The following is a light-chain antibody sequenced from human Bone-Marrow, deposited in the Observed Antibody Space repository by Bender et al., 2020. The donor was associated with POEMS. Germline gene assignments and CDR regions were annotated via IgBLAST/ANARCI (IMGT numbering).Light chain of an antibody. CDR3: CLYAGWTTFV. CDR1: SSDIGYYNL. J-gene: IGLJ1*01. Sequence: QSALSQPASVSGSPGQSITISCTGTSSDIGYYNLVSWYQHHPGKAPKLILYEGSQRPSGIPNRFSGSKSGNTAFLTISGLQAEDDADYYCCLYAGWTTFVFGTGTKVTVL. V-gene: IGLV2-23*01. CDR2: EGS.